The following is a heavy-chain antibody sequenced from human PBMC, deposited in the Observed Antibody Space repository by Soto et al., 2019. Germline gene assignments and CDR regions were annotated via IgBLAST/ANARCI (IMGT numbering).Heavy chain of an antibody. CDR2: IKSKTNGGTT. CDR3: ATDDPINRN. CDR1: GFTFSNAW. Sequence: EVQLVESGGGLVKPGGSLRVTCAASGFTFSNAWMSWVRQAPGKGLEWVGRIKSKTNGGTTDYAAPVKGRFTISRDDSKDTLYLQMNSLKTEDTAIYYCATDDPINRNWGQGTLVTVSS. J-gene: IGHJ4*02. V-gene: IGHV3-15*01.